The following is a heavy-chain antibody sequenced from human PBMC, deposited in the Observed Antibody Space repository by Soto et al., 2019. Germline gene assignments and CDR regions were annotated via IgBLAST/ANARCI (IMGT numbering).Heavy chain of an antibody. D-gene: IGHD2-2*01. CDR2: ISGSGGST. CDR1: GFTFSSYA. J-gene: IGHJ6*03. Sequence: SLRLSCAASGFTFSSYAMSWVRQAPGKGLEWVSAISGSGGSTYYADSVKGRFTISRDNSKNTLYLQMNSLRAEDTAVYYCARENIVVVPAEKGYYYYMDVWGKGTTVTVSS. CDR3: ARENIVVVPAEKGYYYYMDV. V-gene: IGHV3-23*01.